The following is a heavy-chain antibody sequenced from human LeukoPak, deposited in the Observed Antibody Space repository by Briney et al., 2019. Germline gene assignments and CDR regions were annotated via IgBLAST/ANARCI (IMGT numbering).Heavy chain of an antibody. Sequence: PGGSLRLSCAASGFTFSIYAMHWVRQAPGKGLEWVAVISYDGSNKYYADSVKGRFTISRDNSKNTLYLQMNSLRAEDTAVYYCARGPGGAVADDYMDIWGKGTTVTVSS. D-gene: IGHD6-19*01. J-gene: IGHJ6*03. CDR2: ISYDGSNK. CDR1: GFTFSIYA. V-gene: IGHV3-30*04. CDR3: ARGPGGAVADDYMDI.